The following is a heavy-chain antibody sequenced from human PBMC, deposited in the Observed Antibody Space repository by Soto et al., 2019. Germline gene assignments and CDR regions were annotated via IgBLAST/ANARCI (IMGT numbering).Heavy chain of an antibody. CDR3: ARGREMTTVTTSRAFDI. D-gene: IGHD4-17*01. J-gene: IGHJ3*02. Sequence: SETLSLTCAVYGGSFSGYYWSWIRQPPGKGLEWIGEINHSGSTNYNPSLKSRVTISVDTSKNQFSLKLSSVTAADTAVYYCARGREMTTVTTSRAFDIWGQGTMVT. V-gene: IGHV4-34*01. CDR1: GGSFSGYY. CDR2: INHSGST.